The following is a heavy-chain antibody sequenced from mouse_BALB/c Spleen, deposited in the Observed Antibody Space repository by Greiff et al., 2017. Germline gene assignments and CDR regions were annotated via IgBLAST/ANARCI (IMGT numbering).Heavy chain of an antibody. V-gene: IGHV1-5*01. CDR1: GYTFTSYW. CDR3: TRVNWEGDWYFDV. J-gene: IGHJ1*01. Sequence: VQLKESGTVLARPGASVKMSCKASGYTFTSYWMHWVKQRPGQGLEWIGAIYPGNSDTSYNQKFKGKAKLTAVTSTSTAYMELSSLTNEDSAVYYCTRVNWEGDWYFDVWGAGTTVTVSS. CDR2: IYPGNSDT. D-gene: IGHD4-1*02.